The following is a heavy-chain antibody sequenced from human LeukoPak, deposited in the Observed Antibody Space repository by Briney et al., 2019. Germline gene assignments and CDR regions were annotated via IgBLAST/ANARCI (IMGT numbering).Heavy chain of an antibody. V-gene: IGHV1-69*06. CDR1: GYIFTNYA. CDR3: ARAMTTEVFSADY. Sequence: ASVKVSCKASGYIFTNYAISWVRQAPGQGLEWMGGIIPIFGTANYAQKFQGRVTITADKSTSTAYMELSSLRSEDTAVYYCARAMTTEVFSADYWGQGTLVTVSS. J-gene: IGHJ4*02. CDR2: IIPIFGTA. D-gene: IGHD1-14*01.